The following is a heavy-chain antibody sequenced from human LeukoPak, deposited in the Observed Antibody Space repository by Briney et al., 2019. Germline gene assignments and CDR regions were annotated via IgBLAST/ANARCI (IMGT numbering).Heavy chain of an antibody. V-gene: IGHV3-7*01. D-gene: IGHD6-19*01. CDR1: GFTFSTYW. CDR3: AKDHKSGCYDY. Sequence: GGSLTLSCAASGFTFSTYWMTWVRQAPGKGLERVANIKEDGSEENHLDSVKGRFSISRDNAKNSLYLHMNSLRAEDTAVYYCAKDHKSGCYDYWGPGILVTVSS. CDR2: IKEDGSEE. J-gene: IGHJ4*02.